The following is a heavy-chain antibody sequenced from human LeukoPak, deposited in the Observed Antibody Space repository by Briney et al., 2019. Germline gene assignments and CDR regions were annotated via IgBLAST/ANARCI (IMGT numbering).Heavy chain of an antibody. CDR3: TYSNYARPNPTDLTPYYYMDV. J-gene: IGHJ6*03. Sequence: PGGSLRLSCTASGFTFGDYAMSWVRQAPGKGLEWVGFIRSKAYGGTTEYAASVKGRFTISRDDSKSIAYLQMNSLKTEDTAVYYCTYSNYARPNPTDLTPYYYMDVWGKGTTVTVSS. CDR1: GFTFGDYA. D-gene: IGHD4-11*01. V-gene: IGHV3-49*04. CDR2: IRSKAYGGTT.